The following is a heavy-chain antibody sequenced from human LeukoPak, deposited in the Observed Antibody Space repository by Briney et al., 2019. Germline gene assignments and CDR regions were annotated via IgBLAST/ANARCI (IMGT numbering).Heavy chain of an antibody. Sequence: GASVKVSCKASGYTFTSYAMNWVRQAPGQGLEWMGWINTNTGNPTYAQGFTGRFVFSLDTSVSTAYLQISSLKAEDTAVYYCARGPRITMIVVAKERRFDYWGQGTLVTDSS. CDR2: INTNTGNP. CDR3: ARGPRITMIVVAKERRFDY. CDR1: GYTFTSYA. V-gene: IGHV7-4-1*02. D-gene: IGHD3-22*01. J-gene: IGHJ4*02.